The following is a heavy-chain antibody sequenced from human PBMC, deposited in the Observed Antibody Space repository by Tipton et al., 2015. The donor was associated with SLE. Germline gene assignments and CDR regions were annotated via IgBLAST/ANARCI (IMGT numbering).Heavy chain of an antibody. CDR1: GGSISSDY. J-gene: IGHJ6*02. CDR3: ARRPYYNDMNV. CDR2: IFYTGNT. V-gene: IGHV4-59*08. Sequence: TLSLTCTVSGGSISSDYWTWIRQPPGKGLEWIGHIFYTGNTDYNPSLKSRVTISLDTSRKQFSLTLTSVTSADTAVYYCARRPYYNDMNVWGQGTTVTVSS.